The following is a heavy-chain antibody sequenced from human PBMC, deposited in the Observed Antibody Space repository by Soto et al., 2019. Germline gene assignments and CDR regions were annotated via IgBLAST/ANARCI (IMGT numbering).Heavy chain of an antibody. D-gene: IGHD3-16*02. CDR1: GFTFDDYA. Sequence: GGSLRLSCAASGFTFDDYAMHWVRQAPGKGLEWVSGISWNSGSIGYADSVKGRFTISRDNAKNSLYLQMNSLRAEDTALYYCAKGQIDSRVPRGGVIVYFDYWGQGTLVTVSS. V-gene: IGHV3-9*01. CDR2: ISWNSGSI. CDR3: AKGQIDSRVPRGGVIVYFDY. J-gene: IGHJ4*02.